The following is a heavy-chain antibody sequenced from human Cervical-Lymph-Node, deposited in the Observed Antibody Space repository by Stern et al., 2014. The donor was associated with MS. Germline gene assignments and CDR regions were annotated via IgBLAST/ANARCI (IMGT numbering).Heavy chain of an antibody. V-gene: IGHV1-18*01. CDR1: GYTFTTYG. CDR3: AEHWRRLDYSYYRNWFDP. CDR2: ISGYNGNT. J-gene: IGHJ5*02. D-gene: IGHD4-11*01. Sequence: VQLVQSGAEVKKPGASVKVSCKASGYTFTTYGITWVRQAPGQGLEWMGWISGYNGNTNFAQKFQGRVTMTTDTSTSQAYMELRRLRSDSTAVYYGAEHWRRLDYSYYRNWFDPWGQGTLVTVSS.